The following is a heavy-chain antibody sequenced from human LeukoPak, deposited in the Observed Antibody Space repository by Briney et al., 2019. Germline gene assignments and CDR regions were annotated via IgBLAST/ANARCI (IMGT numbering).Heavy chain of an antibody. CDR1: GFTFSGYT. CDR3: ARDRDCSGGSCYGILDY. J-gene: IGHJ4*02. D-gene: IGHD2-15*01. CDR2: ISGSGGST. V-gene: IGHV3-23*01. Sequence: GSLRLSCAVSGFTFSGYTMSWVRQAPGKGLQWVSAISGSGGSTFYADSVKGRFTISRDNSKSTLYLQMNSLRAEDTAVYYCARDRDCSGGSCYGILDYWGQGTLVTVSS.